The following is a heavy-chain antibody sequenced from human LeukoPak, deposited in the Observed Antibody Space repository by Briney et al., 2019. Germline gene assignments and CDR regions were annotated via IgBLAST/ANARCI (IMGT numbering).Heavy chain of an antibody. D-gene: IGHD6-19*01. CDR2: ISSSGSTK. CDR3: TRAPYSSGWYTVDF. Sequence: KPGGSLRLSCAASGFTFSSYEMNWVRQGPGKGLEWVSYISSSGSTKYYADSVKGRFTISRDNAKNSLYLQMDSLRDEDTAVYYCTRAPYSSGWYTVDFWGQGTLVTVSS. V-gene: IGHV3-48*03. CDR1: GFTFSSYE. J-gene: IGHJ4*02.